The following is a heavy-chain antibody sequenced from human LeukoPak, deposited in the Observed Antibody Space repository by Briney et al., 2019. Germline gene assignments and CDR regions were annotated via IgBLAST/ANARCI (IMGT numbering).Heavy chain of an antibody. CDR1: GFTFTSFS. Sequence: PGGSLRLSCAASGFTFTSFSMTWVRQAPGKGLEWVSYISSSSSTIYYADSVKGRFTISRDNAKNSLFLQLNSLRGEDTAVYYCASRFDYRGQGTLVTVSS. J-gene: IGHJ4*02. CDR3: ASRFDY. V-gene: IGHV3-48*04. CDR2: ISSSSSTI.